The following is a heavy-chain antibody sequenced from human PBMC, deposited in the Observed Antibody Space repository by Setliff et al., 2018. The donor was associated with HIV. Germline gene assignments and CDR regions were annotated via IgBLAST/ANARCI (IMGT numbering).Heavy chain of an antibody. CDR2: IYYSGST. CDR3: ARGHPIVPTGLVSFYFDH. Sequence: PSETLSLTCTVSGGSISSGNYYWSWIRQHPGKGLEWIGYIYYSGSTDDNPSLKSRVTISVDTSKNQFSLKLSSVSAADTAVYYCARGHPIVPTGLVSFYFDHWGQGTLVTVSS. D-gene: IGHD2-2*01. J-gene: IGHJ4*02. CDR1: GGSISSGNYY. V-gene: IGHV4-31*03.